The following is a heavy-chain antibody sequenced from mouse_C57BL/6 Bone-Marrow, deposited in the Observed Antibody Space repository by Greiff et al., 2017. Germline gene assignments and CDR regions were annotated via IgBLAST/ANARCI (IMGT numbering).Heavy chain of an antibody. D-gene: IGHD1-1*01. J-gene: IGHJ2*01. Sequence: VQLQQSGTVLARPGASVKMSCKTSGYTFTSYWMHWVKQRPGQGLEWIGAIYPGNSDTSYNQKFKGKAKLTAVTSASTAYMELSSLTNEDSAVYYCTGITTVVATDYFDYWGQGTTLTVSS. CDR3: TGITTVVATDYFDY. CDR2: IYPGNSDT. V-gene: IGHV1-5*01. CDR1: GYTFTSYW.